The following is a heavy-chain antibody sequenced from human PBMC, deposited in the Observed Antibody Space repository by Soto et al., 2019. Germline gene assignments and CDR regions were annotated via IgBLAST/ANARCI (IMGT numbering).Heavy chain of an antibody. D-gene: IGHD2-2*01. CDR2: IYYSGST. CDR1: GGPISRSSYY. V-gene: IGHV4-39*01. Sequence: SETVRVTSTVSGGPISRSSYYWCWIRQPPWKALASIGSIYYSGSTDYNPSLKSRVTISVDKSKNQFSLQLSSVPAADTALYYCARNRVVLPVTMNAHYYVMDVWAQRPTATV. J-gene: IGHJ6*02. CDR3: ARNRVVLPVTMNAHYYVMDV.